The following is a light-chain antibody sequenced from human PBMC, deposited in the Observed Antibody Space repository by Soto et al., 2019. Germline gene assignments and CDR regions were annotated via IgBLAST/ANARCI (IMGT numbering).Light chain of an antibody. CDR3: QHSYSSPT. V-gene: IGKV1-39*01. Sequence: DIQVTQSPSSLSASVGDRVTITCRASQNIFTYLNWYQQRPGKAPNLLIYAASNLQSGVPSRFSGSGSGTDFTLTISSLQPEDFAIYYCQHSYSSPTSGQGTKLEIK. CDR2: AAS. J-gene: IGKJ2*01. CDR1: QNIFTY.